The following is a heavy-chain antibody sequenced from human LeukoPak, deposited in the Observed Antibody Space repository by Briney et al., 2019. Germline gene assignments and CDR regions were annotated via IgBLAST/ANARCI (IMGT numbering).Heavy chain of an antibody. CDR3: ARSRRGYSGHNFDY. V-gene: IGHV3-11*01. CDR1: GFTFSDYY. CDR2: ISTSGTTI. Sequence: GGSLRLSCAASGFTFSDYYMSWIRLAPGKGLEWLSYISTSGTTIYYADSVKGRFTISRDNAKNSPYLQMNSLRAEDTAVYYCARSRRGYSGHNFDYWGQGTLVTVSS. D-gene: IGHD5-12*01. J-gene: IGHJ4*02.